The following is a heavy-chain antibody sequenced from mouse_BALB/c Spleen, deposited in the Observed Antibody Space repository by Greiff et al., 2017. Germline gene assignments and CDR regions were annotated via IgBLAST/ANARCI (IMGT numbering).Heavy chain of an antibody. Sequence: EVKLVESGGGLVKPGGSLKLSCAASGFTFSSYAMSWVRQTPEKRLEWVASISSGGSTYYPDSVKGRFTISRDNARNILYLQMSSLRSEDTAMYYCAREGIHLYAMDYWGQGTSVTVSS. CDR3: AREGIHLYAMDY. J-gene: IGHJ4*01. V-gene: IGHV5-6-5*01. CDR1: GFTFSSYA. CDR2: ISSGGST.